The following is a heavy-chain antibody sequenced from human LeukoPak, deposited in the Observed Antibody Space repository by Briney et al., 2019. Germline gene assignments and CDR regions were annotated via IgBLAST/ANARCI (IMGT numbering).Heavy chain of an antibody. CDR2: IYTSGST. V-gene: IGHV4-61*02. J-gene: IGHJ5*02. CDR1: GGSISSGSYY. CDR3: ARGTYYDFWSGYNNWFDP. Sequence: ASQTLSLTCTVSGGSISSGSYYWSWIRQPAGKGLEWIGRIYTSGSTNYNPSLKSRVTISVGTSKNQFSLKLSSVTAADTAVYYCARGTYYDFWSGYNNWFDPWGQGTLVTVSS. D-gene: IGHD3-3*01.